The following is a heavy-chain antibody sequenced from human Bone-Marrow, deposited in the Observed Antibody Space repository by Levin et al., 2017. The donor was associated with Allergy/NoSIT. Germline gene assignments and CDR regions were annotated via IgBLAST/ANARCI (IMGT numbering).Heavy chain of an antibody. D-gene: IGHD3/OR15-3a*01. V-gene: IGHV4-4*02. Sequence: SETLSLTCAVSNDSLSSENWWTWVRQPPGKGLEWIGEIYHSGSTNYHPSLTSRVTISVDKSKNQFSLQLKFVTAADTAVYYCARSNSGAVFWAGCVYWGQGILVTVSS. CDR3: ARSNSGAVFWAGCVY. J-gene: IGHJ4*02. CDR1: NDSLSSENW. CDR2: IYHSGST.